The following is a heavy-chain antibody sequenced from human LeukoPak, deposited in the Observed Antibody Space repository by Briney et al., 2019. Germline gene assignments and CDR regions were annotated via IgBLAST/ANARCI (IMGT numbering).Heavy chain of an antibody. V-gene: IGHV3-30*18. D-gene: IGHD3-22*01. CDR3: AKPREFGSGYYFDY. CDR1: GFTFSSYA. CDR2: ISYDGSNK. J-gene: IGHJ4*02. Sequence: GGSLRLSCAASGFTFSSYAMHWVRQAPGKGLEWVAVISYDGSNKYYADSVKGRFTISRDNSKNTLYLQMNSLRAEDTAVYYCAKPREFGSGYYFDYWGQGTLVTVSS.